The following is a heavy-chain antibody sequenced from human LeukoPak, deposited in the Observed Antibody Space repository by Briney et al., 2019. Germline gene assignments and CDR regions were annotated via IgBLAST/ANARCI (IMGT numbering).Heavy chain of an antibody. Sequence: ASVKVSCKASGYTFTSYGISWVRQAPGQGLEWMGWISGYNGNTNYAQKLQGRVTMTTDKSTSTVYMEVRSLRSDDTAVYYCARGPRYCSTTSCYNEWYWFDPWGQGTLVTASS. D-gene: IGHD2-2*02. J-gene: IGHJ5*02. CDR1: GYTFTSYG. CDR2: ISGYNGNT. CDR3: ARGPRYCSTTSCYNEWYWFDP. V-gene: IGHV1-18*01.